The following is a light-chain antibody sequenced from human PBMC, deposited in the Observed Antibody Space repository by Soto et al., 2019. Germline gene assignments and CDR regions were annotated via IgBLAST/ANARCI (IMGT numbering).Light chain of an antibody. V-gene: IGKV3-20*01. J-gene: IGKJ1*01. Sequence: EIMLTQSPGTLSLTPGERATLSCRASQSVSSNYLAWYQQKPGQAPRPLIYGTSSRATGIPDRFSGSGSGTDFTLTINRLEPEDFAVYYCQQYGRSPWTFGQGTKVDI. CDR1: QSVSSNY. CDR3: QQYGRSPWT. CDR2: GTS.